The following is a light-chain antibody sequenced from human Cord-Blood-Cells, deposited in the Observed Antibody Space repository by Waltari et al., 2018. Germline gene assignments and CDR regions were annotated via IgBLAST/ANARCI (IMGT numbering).Light chain of an antibody. CDR1: QSVLYSSNNKNY. V-gene: IGKV4-1*01. Sequence: DIVMTQSPDSLAVSLGERANINCKSSQSVLYSSNNKNYLAWYQQKPGQPAKLLIYWASTRESGVPDRFSGSGSGTDFTLTISSRQAEDVAIYYCQQYYSTPLTFGGGTKVEIK. CDR3: QQYYSTPLT. J-gene: IGKJ4*01. CDR2: WAS.